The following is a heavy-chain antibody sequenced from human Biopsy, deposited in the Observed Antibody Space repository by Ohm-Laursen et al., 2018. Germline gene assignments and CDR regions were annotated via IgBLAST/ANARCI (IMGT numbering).Heavy chain of an antibody. CDR1: GDSVTKFY. J-gene: IGHJ6*02. Sequence: TLSLTCTVSGDSVTKFYWSWIRQPPGKGLEWIGHIYYSVMTNYNPSLQSRVSISVDTSRNQVSLTLSSVTAADTAVYYCARDSGILNYGNFKYYHYYGMDVWGQGTKVTVSS. D-gene: IGHD4-11*01. CDR2: IYYSVMT. V-gene: IGHV4-59*02. CDR3: ARDSGILNYGNFKYYHYYGMDV.